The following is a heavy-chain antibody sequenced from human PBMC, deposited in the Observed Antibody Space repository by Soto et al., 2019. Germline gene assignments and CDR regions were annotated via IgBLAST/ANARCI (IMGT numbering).Heavy chain of an antibody. D-gene: IGHD6-6*01. CDR2: ISAYNGNT. Sequence: ASVKVSCKASGYTFTSYGISWVRQAPGQGLEWMGWISAYNGNTNYAQKLQGRVTMTTDTSTSTAYMELRSLRSDDTAVYYCARRLAARHLGYFDYWGQGTLVTVSS. CDR1: GYTFTSYG. J-gene: IGHJ4*02. V-gene: IGHV1-18*04. CDR3: ARRLAARHLGYFDY.